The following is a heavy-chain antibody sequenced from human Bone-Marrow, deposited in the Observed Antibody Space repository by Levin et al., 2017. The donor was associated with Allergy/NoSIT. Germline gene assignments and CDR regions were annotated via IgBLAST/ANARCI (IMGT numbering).Heavy chain of an antibody. CDR2: VYYTGST. V-gene: IGHV4-59*08. J-gene: IGHJ4*02. Sequence: SETLSLTCSVSTNSISNYYWTWIRQPPGKVLEWIGDVYYTGSTNYKSSLKSRVSISIDTSKNQFSLKLTSVTAADTAVYFCARRRGLGLLDYWGQGTLVTVSS. CDR1: TNSISNYY. CDR3: ARRRGLGLLDY. D-gene: IGHD1-7*01.